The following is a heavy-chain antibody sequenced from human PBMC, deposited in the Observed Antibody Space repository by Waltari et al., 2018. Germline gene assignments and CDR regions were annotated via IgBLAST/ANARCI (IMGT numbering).Heavy chain of an antibody. CDR1: GYTFTGYY. Sequence: QVQLVQSGAEVKKPGASVTVSCKASGYTFTGYYMHWVRQAPGQGLEWMGGIIPIFGTANYAQKFQGRVTITADESTSTAYMELSSLRSEDTAVYYCARALSFEYSSSLDYWGQGTLVTVSS. D-gene: IGHD6-6*01. J-gene: IGHJ4*02. V-gene: IGHV1-69*01. CDR2: IIPIFGTA. CDR3: ARALSFEYSSSLDY.